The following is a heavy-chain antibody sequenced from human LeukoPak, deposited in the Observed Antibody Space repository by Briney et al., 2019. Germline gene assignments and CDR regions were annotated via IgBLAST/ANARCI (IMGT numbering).Heavy chain of an antibody. CDR1: GGSISSSGYY. V-gene: IGHV4-39*01. Sequence: PSETLSLTCTVTGGSISSSGYYWGWIRQPPGKGLEWIASIYYSGSTYYNPSLKSRVTISVDTSKNQLSLKLSSLTAADTAVYYCARHEYSGSYYGLSWFDPWGQGTLVTVSS. D-gene: IGHD1-26*01. CDR2: IYYSGST. J-gene: IGHJ5*02. CDR3: ARHEYSGSYYGLSWFDP.